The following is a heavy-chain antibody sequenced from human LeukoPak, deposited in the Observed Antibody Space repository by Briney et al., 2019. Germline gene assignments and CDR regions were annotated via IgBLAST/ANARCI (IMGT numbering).Heavy chain of an antibody. V-gene: IGHV1-2*02. CDR2: INPNSGGT. CDR3: ARGPHWDPHFDY. J-gene: IGHJ4*02. Sequence: ASVKVSCKASGYTFSGYYMHWVRQAPGQGLEWMGWINPNSGGTNYAQKFQGRVTMTRDTSISTAYMELSRLRSDDTAVYYCARGPHWDPHFDYWGQGTLVTVSS. CDR1: GYTFSGYY. D-gene: IGHD7-27*01.